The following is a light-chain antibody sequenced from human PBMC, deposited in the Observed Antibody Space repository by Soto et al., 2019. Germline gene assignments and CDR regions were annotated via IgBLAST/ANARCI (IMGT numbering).Light chain of an antibody. CDR3: QQSYRTAGT. Sequence: DIQMIQSPSSMSASVGDRVTITCRASQSIRSYLNWYQQKRGKAPKVXIYAASSLQSGVPSRVSGGGSGTDFTLTISSLQPEDFETYDCQQSYRTAGTFGQGTRLEI. CDR2: AAS. J-gene: IGKJ5*01. V-gene: IGKV1-39*01. CDR1: QSIRSY.